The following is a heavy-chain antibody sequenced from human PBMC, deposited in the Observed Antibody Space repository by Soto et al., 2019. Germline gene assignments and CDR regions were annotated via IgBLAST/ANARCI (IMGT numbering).Heavy chain of an antibody. CDR3: ARGGYDFWSGSNQKIQFDY. CDR2: INAGNGNT. V-gene: IGHV1-3*01. J-gene: IGHJ4*02. CDR1: GYTFNSHA. Sequence: ASVKVSCKASGYTFNSHAIHWMRQAPGQRLEWMGWINAGNGNTYYSEKFKGRVSLTRDTVATTVYMELTSLTAADTAVYYCARGGYDFWSGSNQKIQFDYWGQGTLVTVSS. D-gene: IGHD3-3*01.